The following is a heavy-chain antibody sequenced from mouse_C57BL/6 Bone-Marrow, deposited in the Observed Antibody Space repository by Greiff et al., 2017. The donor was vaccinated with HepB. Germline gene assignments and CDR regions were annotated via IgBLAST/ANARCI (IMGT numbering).Heavy chain of an antibody. CDR1: GFTFSDYY. CDR2: ISNGGGST. V-gene: IGHV5-12*01. CDR3: ARLRQLRLRAMDY. D-gene: IGHD3-2*02. J-gene: IGHJ4*01. Sequence: EVKVVESGGGLVQPGGSLKLSCAASGFTFSDYYMYWVRQTPEKRLEWVAYISNGGGSTYYPDTVKGRFTISRDNAKNTLYLQMSRLKSEDTAMYYCARLRQLRLRAMDYRGQGTSVTVSS.